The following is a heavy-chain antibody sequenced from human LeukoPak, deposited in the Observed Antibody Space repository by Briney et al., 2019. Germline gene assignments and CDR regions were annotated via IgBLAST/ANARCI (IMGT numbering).Heavy chain of an antibody. Sequence: GGSLRLSCAASGFRFSTYWMSWVRQAPGKGLEWVANINQDGSEKYYVDSVEGRFTISRDNAANSLHLQMNSLRAEDTAVYYCAGDPGDYWGQGTLVTVSS. CDR3: AGDPGDY. V-gene: IGHV3-7*01. CDR1: GFRFSTYW. J-gene: IGHJ4*02. CDR2: INQDGSEK.